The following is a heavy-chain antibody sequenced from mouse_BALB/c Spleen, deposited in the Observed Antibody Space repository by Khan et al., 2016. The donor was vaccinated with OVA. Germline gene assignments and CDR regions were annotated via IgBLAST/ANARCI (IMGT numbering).Heavy chain of an antibody. J-gene: IGHJ3*01. D-gene: IGHD2-13*01. CDR3: TKHGDVAWFTY. CDR1: GYSFTSYY. Sequence: VQLKESGPELMKPGASVKISCKASGYSFTSYYIYWVKQSHGKSLEWIGYVDPFSGGTTYNQKFKGKATLTVDKSSSTAYIHFSNLTSEDSAVYYCTKHGDVAWFTYWGQGTLVTVSA. V-gene: IGHV1S135*01. CDR2: VDPFSGGT.